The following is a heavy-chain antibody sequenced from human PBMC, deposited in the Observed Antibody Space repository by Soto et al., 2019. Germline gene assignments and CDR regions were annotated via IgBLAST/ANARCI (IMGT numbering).Heavy chain of an antibody. CDR1: GFTFSSYA. Sequence: EVQLLESGGGLVQPGGSLRLSCEASGFTFSSYAMNWVRQAPGKGLQWVSGISSGGGSTYYADSVKGRFTISRDNCKNTLYLQMNSLRAEDTAVYYCAKDRRTPDSWGQGTLATVSS. V-gene: IGHV3-23*01. J-gene: IGHJ4*02. CDR2: ISSGGGST. CDR3: AKDRRTPDS.